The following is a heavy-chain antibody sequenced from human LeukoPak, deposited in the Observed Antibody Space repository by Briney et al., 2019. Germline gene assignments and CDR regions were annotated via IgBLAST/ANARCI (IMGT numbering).Heavy chain of an antibody. V-gene: IGHV4-59*01. Sequence: SETLSLTCTVSGGSISSYYWSWIRQPPGKGLEWIGYIYFSGSTNYNPSLKSRVTISVDTSRNQFSLRLSSVTAADTAVCYCARTSHPHGSSWLFDYWGQGTLVTVSS. CDR1: GGSISSYY. D-gene: IGHD6-13*01. CDR2: IYFSGST. CDR3: ARTSHPHGSSWLFDY. J-gene: IGHJ4*02.